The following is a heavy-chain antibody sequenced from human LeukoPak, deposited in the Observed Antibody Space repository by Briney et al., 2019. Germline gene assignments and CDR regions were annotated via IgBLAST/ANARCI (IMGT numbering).Heavy chain of an antibody. CDR1: GGSFSGYY. V-gene: IGHV4-34*01. J-gene: IGHJ4*02. D-gene: IGHD3-10*01. CDR3: ARRRRPRRYGSGDEDY. CDR2: INHSGST. Sequence: SETLSLTCAVYGGSFSGYYWSWLRQPPGKGLEGIGEINHSGSTNYNPSLKSRVTISVDTSKNQFSLRLSSVTAADTAVYYCARRRRPRRYGSGDEDYWGQGTLVTVSS.